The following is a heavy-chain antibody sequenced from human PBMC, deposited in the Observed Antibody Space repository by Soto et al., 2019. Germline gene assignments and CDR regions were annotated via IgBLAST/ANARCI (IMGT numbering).Heavy chain of an antibody. CDR2: ISSSGSTI. CDR1: GFTFSDYY. Sequence: GGSLRLSCAASGFTFSDYYMSWIRQAPGKGLEWVSYISSSGSTIYYADSVKGRFTISRDNAKNSLYLQMNSLRAEDTAVYYCARDHEIAVAGIFEHWGQGTLVTVSS. CDR3: ARDHEIAVAGIFEH. V-gene: IGHV3-11*01. J-gene: IGHJ4*02. D-gene: IGHD6-19*01.